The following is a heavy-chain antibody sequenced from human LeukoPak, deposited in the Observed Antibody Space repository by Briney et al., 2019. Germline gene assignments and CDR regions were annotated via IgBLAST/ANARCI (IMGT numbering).Heavy chain of an antibody. CDR3: ATDPVGYCSANGCYSVDY. CDR2: FDPEDGET. Sequence: ASVKVSCKASGYTFTSYDINWVRQATGQGLEWMGGFDPEDGETVYAQKFQGRLTMTEDTSTDTAYMELSSLRSDDTAVYYCATDPVGYCSANGCYSVDYWGQGTLLTVSS. J-gene: IGHJ4*02. D-gene: IGHD2-15*01. V-gene: IGHV1-24*01. CDR1: GYTFTSYD.